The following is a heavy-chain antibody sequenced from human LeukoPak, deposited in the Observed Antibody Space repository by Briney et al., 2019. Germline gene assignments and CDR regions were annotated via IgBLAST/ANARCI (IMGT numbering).Heavy chain of an antibody. CDR2: INHSGST. CDR3: AAEQDYYGSGSYLFDP. Sequence: SETLPLTCAVYGGSFSGYYWSWIRQPPGKGLEWIGEINHSGSTNYNPSLKSRVTISVDTSKNQFSLKLSSVTAADTAVYYCAAEQDYYGSGSYLFDPWGQGTLVTVSS. V-gene: IGHV4-34*01. D-gene: IGHD3-10*01. J-gene: IGHJ5*02. CDR1: GGSFSGYY.